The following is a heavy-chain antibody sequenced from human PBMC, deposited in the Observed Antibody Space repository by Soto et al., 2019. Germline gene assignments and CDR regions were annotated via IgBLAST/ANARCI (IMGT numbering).Heavy chain of an antibody. Sequence: SETLSLTCAVYGGSFSGYYWSWIRQPPGKGLEWIGEINHSGSTNYNPSLKSRVTISVDTSKNQFSLKLSSVTAADTAVYYCAGRPPAGIAVAGTIAHYWGQGTLVTVSS. CDR3: AGRPPAGIAVAGTIAHY. CDR2: INHSGST. D-gene: IGHD6-19*01. CDR1: GGSFSGYY. V-gene: IGHV4-34*01. J-gene: IGHJ4*02.